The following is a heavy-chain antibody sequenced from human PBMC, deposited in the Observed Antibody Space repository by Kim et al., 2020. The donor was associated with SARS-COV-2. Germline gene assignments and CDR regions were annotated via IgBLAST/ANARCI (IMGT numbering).Heavy chain of an antibody. CDR2: ISDSDSST. V-gene: IGHV3-23*01. CDR1: GFTFANYA. J-gene: IGHJ4*02. D-gene: IGHD1-20*01. Sequence: GGSLRLSCAASGFTFANYAMSWVRQAPGKGLEWISDISDSDSSTYYAESVKGRFTISRDNSKSTLYLQMNSLRAEDTAVYYCAKVGSVYTSTCYDYWGQGTLVTVSS. CDR3: AKVGSVYTSTCYDY.